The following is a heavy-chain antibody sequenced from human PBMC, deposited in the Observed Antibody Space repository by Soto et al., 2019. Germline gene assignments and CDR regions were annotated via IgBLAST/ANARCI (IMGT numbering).Heavy chain of an antibody. Sequence: GGSLRLSCAASGFTFSSYEMNWVRQAPGKGLEWVSYISSSGSTIYYADSVKGRFTISGDSAKNSLYLQMNSLRAEDTAVYYCARDRDYYDSSGYYSWGQGTLVTVSS. J-gene: IGHJ4*02. V-gene: IGHV3-48*03. CDR1: GFTFSSYE. CDR2: ISSSGSTI. D-gene: IGHD3-22*01. CDR3: ARDRDYYDSSGYYS.